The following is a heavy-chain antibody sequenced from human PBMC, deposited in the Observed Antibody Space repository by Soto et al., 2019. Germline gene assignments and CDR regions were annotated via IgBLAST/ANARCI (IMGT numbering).Heavy chain of an antibody. J-gene: IGHJ6*02. Sequence: QVQLVQSGAAVKKPGSSVKVSCKVSGGTFSSHSINWVRQAPGQGPEWMGGVIPIFGTENYAQKFQGRVTITADESTSTAYMERSSLTSEDTALYYCSTAVYCSTTRCYYYSGLDVCGQGTKVIVSS. CDR3: STAVYCSTTRCYYYSGLDV. CDR2: VIPIFGTE. D-gene: IGHD2-2*01. V-gene: IGHV1-69*01. CDR1: GGTFSSHS.